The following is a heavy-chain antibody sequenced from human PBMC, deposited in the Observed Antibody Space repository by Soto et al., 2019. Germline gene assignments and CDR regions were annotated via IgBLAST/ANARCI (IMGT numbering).Heavy chain of an antibody. V-gene: IGHV3-23*01. Sequence: GGSLRLSCASSGCTFSSYAMSWVRQATGKGLEWVSAISGSGGSTYYADSVKGRFTISRDNSKNTLYLQMNSLRAEDTAVYYCAKEPGAMVPGDLDYWGQGTLVTVSS. CDR3: AKEPGAMVPGDLDY. CDR2: ISGSGGST. CDR1: GCTFSSYA. J-gene: IGHJ4*02. D-gene: IGHD5-18*01.